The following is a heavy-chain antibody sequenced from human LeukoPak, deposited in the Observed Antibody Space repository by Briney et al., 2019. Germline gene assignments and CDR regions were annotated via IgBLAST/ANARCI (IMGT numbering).Heavy chain of an antibody. CDR2: ISPDGSTT. J-gene: IGHJ4*02. V-gene: IGHV3-74*01. CDR1: GFTVSNYW. D-gene: IGHD7-27*01. Sequence: GGSLRLSCAASGFTVSNYWMHWVRQAPGKGLVWVSHISPDGSTTNYADSVKGRFTVSRDNAENTLYLQMNSLSAEDTAVYFCTNWGDTWGLDFWGQGILVSVSS. CDR3: TNWGDTWGLDF.